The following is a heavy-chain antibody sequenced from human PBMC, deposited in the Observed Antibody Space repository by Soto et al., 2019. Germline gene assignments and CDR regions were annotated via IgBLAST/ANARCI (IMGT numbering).Heavy chain of an antibody. Sequence: GESLKISCEISGYNLTAYWLGWVRQMPGKGLEWVGNIHPSESETHYRPSFQGQVTFSVDKSISTAYLHWTTLQASDTAIYFCARLVSPGAIFFASWGLGTMVAVSS. CDR3: ARLVSPGAIFFAS. D-gene: IGHD6-25*01. V-gene: IGHV5-51*01. CDR1: GYNLTAYW. J-gene: IGHJ5*01. CDR2: IHPSESET.